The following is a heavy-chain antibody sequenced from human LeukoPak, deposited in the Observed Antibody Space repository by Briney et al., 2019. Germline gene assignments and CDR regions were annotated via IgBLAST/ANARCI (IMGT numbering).Heavy chain of an antibody. CDR3: ARRLGATQPYFDF. J-gene: IGHJ4*02. Sequence: GASLKISCKAPGYRFTSFRIGWVRQMPGKGLECMGVLHPGDSDTRSSPSFKGQVPISADKSISTAYLQWSGLKASDTAMYYCARRLGATQPYFDFWGQGALVTVSS. CDR2: LHPGDSDT. V-gene: IGHV5-51*01. D-gene: IGHD1-26*01. CDR1: GYRFTSFR.